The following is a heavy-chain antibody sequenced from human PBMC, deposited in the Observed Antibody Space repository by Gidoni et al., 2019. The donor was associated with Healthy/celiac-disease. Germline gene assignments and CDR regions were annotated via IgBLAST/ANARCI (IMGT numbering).Heavy chain of an antibody. CDR2: ISGSGGST. V-gene: IGHV3-23*01. Sequence: EVQLLESGGGLVQPGGSLRLSCAASGFTFSSYAMSWVRQAPGKGLEWVSAISGSGGSTYYADSVKGRFTISRDNSKNTLYLQMNSLRAEDTAVYYCAKGAYYDILTGYPPIDYWGQGTLVTVSS. D-gene: IGHD3-9*01. CDR3: AKGAYYDILTGYPPIDY. J-gene: IGHJ4*02. CDR1: GFTFSSYA.